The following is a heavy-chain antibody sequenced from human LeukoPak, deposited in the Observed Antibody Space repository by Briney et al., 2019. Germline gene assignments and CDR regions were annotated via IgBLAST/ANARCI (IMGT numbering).Heavy chain of an antibody. CDR3: ATGRQGQLWFRLGYFDY. D-gene: IGHD5-18*01. V-gene: IGHV1-24*01. CDR2: VDPEDGET. Sequence: ASEKVSCEVSGYTLTVLSMQWVRQAPGKGLEWTGGVDPEDGETIYAQKFQGRDTMTEDTSTDTAYMELSSMRSEDTAVYYCATGRQGQLWFRLGYFDYWGQGTLVTVSS. J-gene: IGHJ4*02. CDR1: GYTLTVLS.